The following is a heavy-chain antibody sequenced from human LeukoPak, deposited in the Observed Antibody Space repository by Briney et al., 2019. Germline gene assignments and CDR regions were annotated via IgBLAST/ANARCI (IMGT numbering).Heavy chain of an antibody. J-gene: IGHJ4*02. Sequence: SETPSLTSTVSGGSSSSYYWMWIPHPPGKGLEGRGYIYYSGSTNYNPSLKSRVTISVDTSKNQFSLKLSSVTAADTAVYSCARARGPNCWSGYYFDYWGQGTLVTVSS. CDR3: ARARGPNCWSGYYFDY. V-gene: IGHV4-59*01. D-gene: IGHD3-3*01. CDR2: IYYSGST. CDR1: GGSSSSYY.